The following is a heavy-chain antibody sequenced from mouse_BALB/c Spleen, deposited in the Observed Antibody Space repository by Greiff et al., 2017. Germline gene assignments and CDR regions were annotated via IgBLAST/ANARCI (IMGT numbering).Heavy chain of an antibody. J-gene: IGHJ4*01. CDR2: IWAGGST. CDR1: GFSLTSYG. V-gene: IGHV2-9*02. Sequence: VQLQQSGPGLVAPSQSLSITCTVSGFSLTSYGVHWVRQPPGKGLEWLGVIWAGGSTNYNSALMSRLSISKDNSKSQVFLKMNSLQTDDTAMYYCARESATTYYAMDYWGQGTSVTVSS. CDR3: ARESATTYYAMDY. D-gene: IGHD1-1*01.